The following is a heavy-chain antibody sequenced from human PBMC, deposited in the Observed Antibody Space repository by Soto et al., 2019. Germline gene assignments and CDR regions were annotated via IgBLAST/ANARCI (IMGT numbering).Heavy chain of an antibody. CDR1: GFSFSSYT. V-gene: IGHV3-21*01. CDR3: VRGAIRGYSYGHSDY. J-gene: IGHJ4*02. D-gene: IGHD5-18*01. Sequence: GGSLRLSCAASGFSFSSYTMDWVRQAPGKGLQWVSSISITGSYICYADSVKGRFAISRDNAQNSLYLHMNSLRAEDTAVYYCVRGAIRGYSYGHSDYWGQGTLVTVSS. CDR2: ISITGSYI.